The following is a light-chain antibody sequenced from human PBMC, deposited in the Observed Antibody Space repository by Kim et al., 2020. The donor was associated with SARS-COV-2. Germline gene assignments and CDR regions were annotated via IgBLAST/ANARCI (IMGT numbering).Light chain of an antibody. Sequence: DIQMTQSPSSLSASVGDSVTITCRASQSVGTSLNWYQHKPGKAPNLLIYSASTLQSGVPSRFSGGGSGTEFTLTISSLQREDFATYYCQQTYSSLTVTFGQGTRLEIK. V-gene: IGKV1-39*01. CDR3: QQTYSSLTVT. CDR1: QSVGTS. J-gene: IGKJ5*01. CDR2: SAS.